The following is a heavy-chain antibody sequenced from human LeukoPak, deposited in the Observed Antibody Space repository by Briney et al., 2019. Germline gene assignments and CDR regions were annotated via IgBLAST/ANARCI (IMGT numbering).Heavy chain of an antibody. V-gene: IGHV1-69*13. CDR3: ARDQGVEEYYDSSGYYGSFDY. J-gene: IGHJ4*02. CDR2: IIPIFGTA. Sequence: RRASVKVSCKASGGTFSSYAISWVRQAPGQGLEWMGGIIPIFGTANYAQKFQGGVTITADESTSTAYMELSSLRSEDTAVYYCARDQGVEEYYDSSGYYGSFDYWGQGTLVTVSS. D-gene: IGHD3-22*01. CDR1: GGTFSSYA.